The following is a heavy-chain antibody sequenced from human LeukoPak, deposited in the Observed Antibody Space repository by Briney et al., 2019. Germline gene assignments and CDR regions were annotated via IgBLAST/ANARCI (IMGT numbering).Heavy chain of an antibody. V-gene: IGHV4-59*08. Sequence: SETLSLTCTVSGGSISSFYWSWIRQPPGKGLEWIGYISYIGSTNYNPSLKSRVTISVDTSKNQFSLKLSSVTATDTAVYYCARHGNHVGGIQLWLSLDYWGQGTLVTVSS. CDR3: ARHGNHVGGIQLWLSLDY. CDR2: ISYIGST. D-gene: IGHD5-18*01. J-gene: IGHJ4*02. CDR1: GGSISSFY.